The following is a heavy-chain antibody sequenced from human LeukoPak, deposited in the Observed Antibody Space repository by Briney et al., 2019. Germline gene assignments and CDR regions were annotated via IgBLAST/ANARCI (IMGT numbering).Heavy chain of an antibody. D-gene: IGHD5-18*01. Sequence: SETLSLTCTVSGGSISSYYWSWIRQPPGKGLEWIGYIFYSGSTNYNPSLESRVTMSVDTSKNQFSLNLRSVTAADTAVYYCARPGVGSGRYGAFDIWGQGTMVTVSS. J-gene: IGHJ3*02. V-gene: IGHV4-59*08. CDR1: GGSISSYY. CDR2: IFYSGST. CDR3: ARPGVGSGRYGAFDI.